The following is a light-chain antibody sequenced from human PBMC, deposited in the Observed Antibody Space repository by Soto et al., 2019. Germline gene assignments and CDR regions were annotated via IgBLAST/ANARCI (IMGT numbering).Light chain of an antibody. V-gene: IGKV3-11*01. CDR2: DAS. CDR1: QNVGTY. Sequence: EIVLTQSPATLSLSPGERATLSCRASQNVGTYLAWYQQKPGQAPRLLISDASNRATAIPARFRGSGSETDFPLTISVLEPEDYGIYYCQQRSDWPLLTFGGGTRVEIK. J-gene: IGKJ4*01. CDR3: QQRSDWPLLT.